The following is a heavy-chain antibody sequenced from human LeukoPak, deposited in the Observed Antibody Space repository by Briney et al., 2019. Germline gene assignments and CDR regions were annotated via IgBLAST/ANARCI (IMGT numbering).Heavy chain of an antibody. V-gene: IGHV4-61*08. D-gene: IGHD2-2*01. CDR1: GGSISSGGYY. CDR3: AREKTGSTSSGWFDP. J-gene: IGHJ5*02. Sequence: PSQTLSLTCTVSGGSISSGGYYWSWIRQPPGKGLEWIGYIYYSGSTNYNPSLKSRVTISVDTSKNQFSLKLSSVTAADTAVYYCAREKTGSTSSGWFDPWGQGTLVTVSS. CDR2: IYYSGST.